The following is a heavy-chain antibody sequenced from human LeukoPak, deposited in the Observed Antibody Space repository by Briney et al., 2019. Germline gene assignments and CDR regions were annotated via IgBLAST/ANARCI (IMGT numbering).Heavy chain of an antibody. CDR3: AKFDSSSPYYFDH. CDR2: ISGSGGST. D-gene: IGHD6-6*01. V-gene: IGHV3-23*01. Sequence: GGSLRLSCAASGFTFSSYVMSWVRQAPGKGLGWVSVISGSGGSTYYADSGKGRFTISRDNSKNTLYLQMNSLRAEDTAVYYCAKFDSSSPYYFDHWGQGTLVTVSS. J-gene: IGHJ4*02. CDR1: GFTFSSYV.